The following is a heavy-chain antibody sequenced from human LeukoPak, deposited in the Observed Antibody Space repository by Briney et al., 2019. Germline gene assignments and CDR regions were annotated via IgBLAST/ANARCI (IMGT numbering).Heavy chain of an antibody. J-gene: IGHJ3*02. V-gene: IGHV3-74*01. CDR3: ARVTTVYYDFWSGYSDAFDI. CDR1: GFTFSSHW. CDR2: INTDGSST. Sequence: PGGSLRLSCAASGFTFSSHWMHWVRQAPGKGLVWVSRINTDGSSTSYADSVKGRFTISRDNAKNTLYLQMNSLRAEDTAVYYCARVTTVYYDFWSGYSDAFDIWGQGTMVTVSS. D-gene: IGHD3-3*01.